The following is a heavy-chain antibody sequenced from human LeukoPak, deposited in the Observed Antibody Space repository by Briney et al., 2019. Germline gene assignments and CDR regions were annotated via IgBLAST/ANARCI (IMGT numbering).Heavy chain of an antibody. CDR2: IYTSGST. D-gene: IGHD3-22*01. CDR1: GGSISSGSYY. CDR3: ARVTTGGYYNC. Sequence: SETLSLTCTVSGGSISSGSYYWSWIRQPAGRGLEWIVRIYTSGSTNYNPSLKSRVTISVDTSKNQFSLKLSSVTAADTAVYYCARVTTGGYYNCWGQGTLVTVSS. J-gene: IGHJ4*02. V-gene: IGHV4-61*02.